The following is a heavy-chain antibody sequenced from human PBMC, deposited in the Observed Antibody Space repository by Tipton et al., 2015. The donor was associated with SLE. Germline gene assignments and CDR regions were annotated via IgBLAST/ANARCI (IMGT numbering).Heavy chain of an antibody. Sequence: TLSLTCTVSGGSISSHYWSWIRQPPGKGLEWIGYIYYSGSTNYNPSLKSRVTISVDTSKNQFSLKLSSVTAADTAVYYCARGGYDSSGYWYWGQGTLVTVSS. V-gene: IGHV4-59*08. CDR2: IYYSGST. CDR3: ARGGYDSSGYWY. CDR1: GGSISSHY. J-gene: IGHJ4*02. D-gene: IGHD3-22*01.